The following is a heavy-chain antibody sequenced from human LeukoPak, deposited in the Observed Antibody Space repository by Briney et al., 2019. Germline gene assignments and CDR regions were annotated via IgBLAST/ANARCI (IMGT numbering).Heavy chain of an antibody. CDR1: GVSISSGSNY. D-gene: IGHD3-10*01. CDR3: ARSDGYGLVGI. J-gene: IGHJ3*02. V-gene: IGHV4-39*07. CDR2: IYSSGST. Sequence: SETLSLTCSVSGVSISSGSNYWGWIRQPPGKTLEWIGSIYSSGSTYYNPSLKSRVIILIDTAKNHFSLNLSSVTAADTAVYYCARSDGYGLVGIWGQGTMVTVSS.